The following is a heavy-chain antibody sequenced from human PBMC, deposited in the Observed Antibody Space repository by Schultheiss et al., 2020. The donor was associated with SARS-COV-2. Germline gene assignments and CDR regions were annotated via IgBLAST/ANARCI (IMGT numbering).Heavy chain of an antibody. J-gene: IGHJ4*02. CDR2: IWYDGSNK. Sequence: GGSLRLSCAASGFTFDDYAMHWVRQAPGKGLEWVAVIWYDGSNKYYADSVKGRFTISRDNSKNTLYLQMNSLRAEDTAVYYCARAATVVIPLDYWGQGTLVTVSS. CDR3: ARAATVVIPLDY. V-gene: IGHV3-33*08. CDR1: GFTFDDYA. D-gene: IGHD4-23*01.